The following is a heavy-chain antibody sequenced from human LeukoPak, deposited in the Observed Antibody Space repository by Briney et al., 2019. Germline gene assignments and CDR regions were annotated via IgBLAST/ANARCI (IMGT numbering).Heavy chain of an antibody. D-gene: IGHD2-15*01. V-gene: IGHV3-21*01. CDR1: GFTFSSCS. CDR3: ARVCGGSCYGTDY. J-gene: IGHJ4*02. CDR2: ISSSSSYI. Sequence: MPGVCLRLSCAASGFTFSSCSMNWVRQAPGKGLEWVSSISSSSSYIYYADSVKGRFTISRDNAKNSLYLQMNSLRAEDTAVYYCARVCGGSCYGTDYWGQGTLVTVSS.